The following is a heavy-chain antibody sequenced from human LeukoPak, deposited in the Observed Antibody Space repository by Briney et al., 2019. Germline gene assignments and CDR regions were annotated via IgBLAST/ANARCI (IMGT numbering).Heavy chain of an antibody. CDR2: IYYSGST. D-gene: IGHD3-10*01. J-gene: IGHJ5*02. V-gene: IGHV4-59*01. CDR1: GGSISSYY. CDR3: ARWYEWGYYGSGSYRWFDP. Sequence: SETLSLTCTVSGGSISSYYWSWIRQPLGKGLEWIGYIYYSGSTNYNPSLKSRVTISVDTSKNQFSLKLSSVTAADTAVYYCARWYEWGYYGSGSYRWFDPWGQGTLVTVSS.